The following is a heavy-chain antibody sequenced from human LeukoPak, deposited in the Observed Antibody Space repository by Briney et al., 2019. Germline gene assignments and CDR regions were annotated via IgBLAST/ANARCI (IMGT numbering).Heavy chain of an antibody. J-gene: IGHJ3*02. D-gene: IGHD4-23*01. V-gene: IGHV3-48*01. CDR1: GFTFSSYS. CDR2: ISSSSSPI. Sequence: PGGSLRLSCAASGFTFSSYSMTWVRQAPGKGLEWLSYISSSSSPIYYADSVKGRFTISRDNSKNTLYLQMNSLRAEDTAVYYCAAFPEGQYGGNYHAFDIWGQGTMVTVSS. CDR3: AAFPEGQYGGNYHAFDI.